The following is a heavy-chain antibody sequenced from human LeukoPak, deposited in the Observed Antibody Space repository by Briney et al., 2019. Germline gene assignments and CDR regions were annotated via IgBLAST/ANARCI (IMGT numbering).Heavy chain of an antibody. Sequence: ASVKVSCKASGYTFTSYYMHWVRQAPGQGLYWVGMINPSGGRTAYAQKLQGRVTITRDMSTTTVYMELSSLRSEDTAIYYCARENYYDSTGYKSDYWGQGTLVTVSS. J-gene: IGHJ4*02. CDR3: ARENYYDSTGYKSDY. CDR1: GYTFTSYY. V-gene: IGHV1-46*04. CDR2: INPSGGRT. D-gene: IGHD3-22*01.